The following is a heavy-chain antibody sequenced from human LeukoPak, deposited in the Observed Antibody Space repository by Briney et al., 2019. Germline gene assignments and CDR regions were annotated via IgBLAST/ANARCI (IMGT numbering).Heavy chain of an antibody. CDR2: INPKSGGT. V-gene: IGHV1-2*02. CDR1: GYTFTDYY. CDR3: ARDLYFDY. Sequence: GASVKVSCKASGYTFTDYYIHWVRQARGQGLEWMGWINPKSGGTKYAQKFQGRVTMTRDTSISTAHMEMSRLRSDDTAVYYCARDLYFDYWGQGTLVTVSS. J-gene: IGHJ4*02.